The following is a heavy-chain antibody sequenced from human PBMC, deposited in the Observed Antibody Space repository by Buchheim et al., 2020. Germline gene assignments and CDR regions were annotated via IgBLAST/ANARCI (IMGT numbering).Heavy chain of an antibody. CDR1: SGSVGSRTYH. CDR2: ISYTEST. D-gene: IGHD3-9*01. CDR3: ARDRAGDYDIMTGTYFYGMDV. Sequence: HVQLRESGPGLVKPSETLSLTCTVSSGSVGSRTYHWSWIRQPPGKGLEWIGHISYTESTNYSPSPKSRATISVDMSKNQFSLKLTSMTAADTAVYYCARDRAGDYDIMTGTYFYGMDVWGQGTT. J-gene: IGHJ6*02. V-gene: IGHV4-61*01.